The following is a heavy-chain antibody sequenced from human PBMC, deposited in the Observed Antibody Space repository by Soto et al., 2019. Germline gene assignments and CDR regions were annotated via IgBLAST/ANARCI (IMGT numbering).Heavy chain of an antibody. Sequence: QVQLVQSGAEVKKPGSSVKVSCKASGGTFSAYALSWVRQAPGQGLEWMGGIIHIFTAPNYAQKFQGRVTITADESTSTSYMELSSLRSDDTAVYYCARGMKILTGQPFAPGGQGTMVTVSS. D-gene: IGHD3-9*01. CDR2: IIHIFTAP. J-gene: IGHJ5*02. V-gene: IGHV1-69*01. CDR1: GGTFSAYA. CDR3: ARGMKILTGQPFAP.